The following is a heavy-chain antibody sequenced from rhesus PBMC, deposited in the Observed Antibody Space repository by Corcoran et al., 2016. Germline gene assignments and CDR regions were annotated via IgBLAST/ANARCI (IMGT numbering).Heavy chain of an antibody. V-gene: IGHV4S11*01. CDR1: GGSISSSY. J-gene: IGHJ1*01. CDR3: AREGGF. Sequence: QVQLQESGPGVVKPSETLSLTCAVSGGSISSSYWSWIRQAPGKGLEWIGYIYGSGSSTNYNPSLKSRVTLAVDTSKTQLSLKLSSVTTADTAVYYCAREGGFWGQGALVTVSS. CDR2: IYGSGSST. D-gene: IGHD1-44*02.